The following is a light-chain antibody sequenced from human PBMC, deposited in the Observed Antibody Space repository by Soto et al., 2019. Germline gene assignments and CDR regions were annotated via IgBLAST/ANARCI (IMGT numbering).Light chain of an antibody. Sequence: QSALTQPPSASGSSGQSVTISCTGTSSDVGGYDYVSWYQQHPGKVPKLMIYEVNKRPSGVPDRFSGSKSGNTASLTVSGLQAEHEADYYCSSYAGGNTHYVFGSGTKVTVL. CDR1: SSDVGGYDY. J-gene: IGLJ1*01. CDR3: SSYAGGNTHYV. CDR2: EVN. V-gene: IGLV2-8*01.